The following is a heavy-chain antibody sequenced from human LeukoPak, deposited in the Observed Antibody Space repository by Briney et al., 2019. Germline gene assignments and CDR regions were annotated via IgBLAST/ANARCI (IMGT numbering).Heavy chain of an antibody. D-gene: IGHD1-14*01. CDR1: GGSFSGYY. V-gene: IGHV4-34*01. Sequence: SETLSLTCAVYGGSFSGYYWSWIRQPPGKGLEWIGEINHRGRTNYNPSLKSRVTISVDTSKNQFSLKLSSVTAADTAVYYCARGKDEPNYYYYYMDVWGKGTTVIVSS. J-gene: IGHJ6*03. CDR2: INHRGRT. CDR3: ARGKDEPNYYYYYMDV.